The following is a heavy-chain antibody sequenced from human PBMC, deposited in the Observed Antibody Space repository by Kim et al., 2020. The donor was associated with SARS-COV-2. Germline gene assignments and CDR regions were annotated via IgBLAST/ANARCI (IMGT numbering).Heavy chain of an antibody. V-gene: IGHV3-74*01. Sequence: GGSLRLSCAASGFSLSNYWMHWVRQAPGKGLVWVARIAVSGSEITYADSVRDRFTISRDNARNTVYLQMDSLRVDDMAFYHCTRNLYGRSGQFDVWGQGTMVTVSS. CDR1: GFSLSNYW. J-gene: IGHJ3*01. D-gene: IGHD6-19*01. CDR3: TRNLYGRSGQFDV. CDR2: IAVSGSEI.